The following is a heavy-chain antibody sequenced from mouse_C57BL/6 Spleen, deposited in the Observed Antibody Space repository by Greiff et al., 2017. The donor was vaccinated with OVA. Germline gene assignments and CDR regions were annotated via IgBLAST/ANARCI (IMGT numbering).Heavy chain of an antibody. Sequence: EVQLQQSGPELVKPGASVKMSCKASGYTFTDYNMHWVKQSHGKSLEWIGYINPKNGGTSYNQKFKGKATLTVNKSSITAYIELSSLTSEDAAVDDYARAYYGSSYGYFDVWGKGTTVTVSS. D-gene: IGHD1-1*01. J-gene: IGHJ1*03. CDR1: GYTFTDYN. CDR2: INPKNGGT. CDR3: ARAYYGSSYGYFDV. V-gene: IGHV1-22*01.